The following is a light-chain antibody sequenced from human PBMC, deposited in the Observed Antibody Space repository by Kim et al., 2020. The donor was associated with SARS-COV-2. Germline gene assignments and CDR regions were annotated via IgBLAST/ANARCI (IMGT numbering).Light chain of an antibody. CDR3: CSYAGSSTL. J-gene: IGLJ1*01. CDR2: EVS. Sequence: QSALTQPASVSGSPGQSITISCTGTSSDVGSYNLVSWYQQHPGKAPKLMIYEVSKRPSGVSNRFSGSKSGNTASLTISGLQAEDEADYYCCSYAGSSTLFGTGTKVTAL. CDR1: SSDVGSYNL. V-gene: IGLV2-23*02.